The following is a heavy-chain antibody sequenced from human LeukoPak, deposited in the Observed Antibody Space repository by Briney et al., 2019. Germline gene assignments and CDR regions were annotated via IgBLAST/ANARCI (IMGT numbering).Heavy chain of an antibody. CDR1: GFTFSSYG. V-gene: IGHV3-30*02. CDR3: AKLVVVAATKNFDY. J-gene: IGHJ4*02. D-gene: IGHD2-15*01. Sequence: PGGSLRLSCAASGFTFSSYGMHWVRQAPGKGLEWVAFIRYDGSNKYYADSVKGRFTISRDNSKNTLYLQMNSLRAEDTAVYYCAKLVVVAATKNFDYWGQGTLVTVSS. CDR2: IRYDGSNK.